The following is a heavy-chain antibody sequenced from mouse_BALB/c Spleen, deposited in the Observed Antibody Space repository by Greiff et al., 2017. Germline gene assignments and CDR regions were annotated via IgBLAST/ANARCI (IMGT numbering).Heavy chain of an antibody. CDR1: GFNIKDYY. CDR3: ARKGYYGAY. D-gene: IGHD2-1*01. CDR2: IDPENGNT. Sequence: VHVKQSGAELVRPGALVKLSCKASGFNIKDYYMHWVKQRPEQGLEWIGWIDPENGNTIYDPKFQGKASITADTSSNTAYLQLSSLTSEDTAVYYCARKGYYGAYWGQGTLVTVSA. J-gene: IGHJ3*01. V-gene: IGHV14-1*02.